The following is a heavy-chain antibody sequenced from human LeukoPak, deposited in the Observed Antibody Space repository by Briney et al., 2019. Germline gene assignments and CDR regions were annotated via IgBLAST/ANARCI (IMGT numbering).Heavy chain of an antibody. V-gene: IGHV4-39*07. D-gene: IGHD3-9*01. CDR2: IYYSGST. Sequence: SETLSLTCTVSGGSISSSDYYWGWIRQPPGKGLEWIASIYYSGSTYYNPSLKSRVTISKDTSKNQFSLKLSSVTAADTAVYYCARGPLRIGPRRYYDILTGYSTYYFDYWGQGTLVTVSS. CDR3: ARGPLRIGPRRYYDILTGYSTYYFDY. CDR1: GGSISSSDYY. J-gene: IGHJ4*02.